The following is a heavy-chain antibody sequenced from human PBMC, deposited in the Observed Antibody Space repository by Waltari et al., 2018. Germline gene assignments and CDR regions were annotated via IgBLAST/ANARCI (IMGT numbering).Heavy chain of an antibody. CDR1: GYSFTSYW. D-gene: IGHD5-12*01. CDR2: IDPGDSDA. Sequence: EVQLVQSGAEVKKPGESLKISCKGSGYSFTSYWIGWVRQLPGKGLEWMGSIDPGDSDASYSPSFQGQVTISADKSISTAYLQWSSLKASDTAMYYCARGRVATINEDAFDIWGQGTMVTVSS. J-gene: IGHJ3*02. V-gene: IGHV5-51*01. CDR3: ARGRVATINEDAFDI.